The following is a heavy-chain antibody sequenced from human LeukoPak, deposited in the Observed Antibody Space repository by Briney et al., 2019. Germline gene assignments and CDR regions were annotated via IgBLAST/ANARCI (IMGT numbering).Heavy chain of an antibody. J-gene: IGHJ5*02. D-gene: IGHD1-7*01. V-gene: IGHV4-34*01. CDR3: ARRKAGTRFGGWFDP. CDR2: INHSGSS. Sequence: SETLSLTCAVYGASFSGYYWTWIRQPPGKGLECIGEINHSGSSNYNPFLKSRVTISVDTSKNQFSLKLNSVPAADTAVYYCARRKAGTRFGGWFDPWGQGTLVTVSS. CDR1: GASFSGYY.